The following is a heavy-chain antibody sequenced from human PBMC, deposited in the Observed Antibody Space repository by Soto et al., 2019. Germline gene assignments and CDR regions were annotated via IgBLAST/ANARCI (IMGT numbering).Heavy chain of an antibody. V-gene: IGHV4-39*01. D-gene: IGHD3-10*02. J-gene: IGHJ2*01. CDR3: ARPSIEGPMSYWNCDL. CDR1: GGSISSSGYY. CDR2: MHYGGNS. Sequence: QLQLQESGPGLVKPSETLSLTCTVSGGSISSSGYYWGWIRQPPGKGLEWIGNMHYGGNSYYSPSRTRRVTTPADTSTTQFSLTLSSVTAADTPVYYCARPSIEGPMSYWNCDLWGRGTLVTVSS.